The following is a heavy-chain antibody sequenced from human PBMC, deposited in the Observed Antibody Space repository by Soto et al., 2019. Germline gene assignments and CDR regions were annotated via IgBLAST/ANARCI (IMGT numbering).Heavy chain of an antibody. CDR2: IIPIFGTA. CDR1: GGTFSSYA. V-gene: IGHV1-69*13. J-gene: IGHJ6*02. D-gene: IGHD3-10*01. CDR3: ARERGSTMVRGVNYYYYYGMDV. Sequence: SVKVSCKASGGTFSSYAISWVRQAPGQGLEWMGGIIPIFGTANYAQKFQGRVTITADESTSTAYMELSSLRSEDTAVYYCARERGSTMVRGVNYYYYYGMDVWGQGTAVTVSS.